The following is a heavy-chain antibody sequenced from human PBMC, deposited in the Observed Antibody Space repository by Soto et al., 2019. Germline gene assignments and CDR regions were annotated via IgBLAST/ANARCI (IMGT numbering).Heavy chain of an antibody. D-gene: IGHD6-6*01. CDR2: IYYSGST. CDR3: ARGRASIAAPKRVNWFDP. Sequence: SETLSLTCTVSGGSISSYYWSWIRQPPGKGLEWIGYIYYSGSTNYNPSLKSRVTISVDTSKNQFSLKLSSVTAADTAVYYCARGRASIAAPKRVNWFDPWGQGTLVTVSS. J-gene: IGHJ5*02. V-gene: IGHV4-59*01. CDR1: GGSISSYY.